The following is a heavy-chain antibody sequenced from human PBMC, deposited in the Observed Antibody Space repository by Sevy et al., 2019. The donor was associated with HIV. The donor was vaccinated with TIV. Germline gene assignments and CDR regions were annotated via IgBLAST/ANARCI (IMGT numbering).Heavy chain of an antibody. CDR1: GGSFSGYY. J-gene: IGHJ5*02. CDR2: INHSGST. D-gene: IGHD5-18*01. V-gene: IGHV4-34*01. CDR3: ARGVQLWFGWFDP. Sequence: SETLSLTCAVYGGSFSGYYWSWIRQPPGKGLEWIGGINHSGSTNYNPSLKSRVTISVDTSKNQFSLKLSSVTAADTAVYYCARGVQLWFGWFDPWGQGTLVTVSS.